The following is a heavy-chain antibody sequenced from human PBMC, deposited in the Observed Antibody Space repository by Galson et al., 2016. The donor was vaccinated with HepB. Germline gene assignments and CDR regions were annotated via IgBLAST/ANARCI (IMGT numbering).Heavy chain of an antibody. V-gene: IGHV3-48*01. CDR1: GFTFASYG. Sequence: SLRLPCAGSGFTFASYGMNWVRQAPGKGPERDSHIPSSGGAIYYTDSVKGRFTTSSDNAKNSLYLQMNSLRAEDTAVYYCARDIYGPTYFYYYGLDVWGEGTTVTVSA. J-gene: IGHJ6*04. CDR2: IPSSGGAI. CDR3: ARDIYGPTYFYYYGLDV. D-gene: IGHD2/OR15-2a*01.